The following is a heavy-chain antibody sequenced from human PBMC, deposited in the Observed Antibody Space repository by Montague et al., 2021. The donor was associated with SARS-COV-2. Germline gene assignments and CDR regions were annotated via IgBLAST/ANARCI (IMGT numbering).Heavy chain of an antibody. Sequence: SETLSLTCTVSGGSISSSTYYWGWIRQPPGKGLEWIGSIYYSGSTYYNPSLKSRVTISVDTSKNQFSLKLSSVTAADTAVYYCARHGWGWLRLLRPFDYWGQGILVTVSS. D-gene: IGHD5-12*01. J-gene: IGHJ4*02. CDR3: ARHGWGWLRLLRPFDY. CDR1: GGSISSSTYY. CDR2: IYYSGST. V-gene: IGHV4-39*01.